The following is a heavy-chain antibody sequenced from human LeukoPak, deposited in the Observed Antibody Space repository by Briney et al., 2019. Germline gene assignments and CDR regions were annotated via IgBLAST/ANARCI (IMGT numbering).Heavy chain of an antibody. CDR1: GFTFSSYS. CDR2: ISSSSSYI. V-gene: IGHV3-21*01. CDR3: AREGIYYYYYYYMDV. J-gene: IGHJ6*03. D-gene: IGHD2-21*01. Sequence: GGSLRLSCAASGFTFSSYSMNWVRQAPGKGLEWVSSISSSSSYIYYADSVKGRFTISRDNAKNSLYLQMNSLRAEDTAVYYCAREGIYYYYYYYMDVWGKGTTVTVSS.